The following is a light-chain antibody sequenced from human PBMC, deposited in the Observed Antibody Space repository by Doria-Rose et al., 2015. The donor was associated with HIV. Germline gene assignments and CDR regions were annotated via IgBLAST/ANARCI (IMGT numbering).Light chain of an antibody. J-gene: IGKJ4*01. CDR2: WAS. CDR3: QQYYSSPLT. Sequence: YQQKPGQPPKLLIYWASTRESGVPDRFSGSGSATDFTFTISSLQAEDVAIYFCQQYYSSPLTFGGGTKVEIK. V-gene: IGKV4-1*01.